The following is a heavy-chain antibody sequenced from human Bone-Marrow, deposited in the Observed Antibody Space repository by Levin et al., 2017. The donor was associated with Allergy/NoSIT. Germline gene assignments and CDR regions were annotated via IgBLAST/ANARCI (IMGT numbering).Heavy chain of an antibody. Sequence: GESLKISCAASGFTFSSYSMNWVRQAPGKGLEWGSYISIAGDALYYADSVKGLFTISRDYAKNSLYLQLNSLRDEDTAVYYCARGAELDYWGRGTLVTVSS. CDR1: GFTFSSYS. J-gene: IGHJ4*02. V-gene: IGHV3-48*02. CDR3: ARGAELDY. CDR2: ISIAGDAL.